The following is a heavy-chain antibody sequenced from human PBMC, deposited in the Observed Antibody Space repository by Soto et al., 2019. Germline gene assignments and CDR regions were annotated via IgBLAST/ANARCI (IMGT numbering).Heavy chain of an antibody. V-gene: IGHV1-18*01. CDR1: GYTFTSYG. Sequence: ASVKVSCKASGYTFTSYGISWVRQAPGQGLEWMGWISAYNGNTNYAQKLQGRVTMTTDTSTSTAYMELRSLRSDDTAVYYCARDQPRAAAHHYYYYYGMDVWGQGTTVTVSS. CDR2: ISAYNGNT. CDR3: ARDQPRAAAHHYYYYYGMDV. D-gene: IGHD2-2*01. J-gene: IGHJ6*02.